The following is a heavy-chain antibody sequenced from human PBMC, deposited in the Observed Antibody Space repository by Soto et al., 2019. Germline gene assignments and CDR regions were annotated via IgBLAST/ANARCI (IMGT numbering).Heavy chain of an antibody. Sequence: QVQLVESGGGVVQPGRSLRLSCAASGFTFYIYGVHCVRQAPGKGLEWVAVISYDGSNEYYADSVKGRFTISRDNSKNTLYLQMNSLRAEDTAVYYCSKSVAAPIGGYYYYMDVWGKGTTVTVSS. D-gene: IGHD6-19*01. CDR3: SKSVAAPIGGYYYYMDV. V-gene: IGHV3-30*18. CDR1: GFTFYIYG. CDR2: ISYDGSNE. J-gene: IGHJ6*03.